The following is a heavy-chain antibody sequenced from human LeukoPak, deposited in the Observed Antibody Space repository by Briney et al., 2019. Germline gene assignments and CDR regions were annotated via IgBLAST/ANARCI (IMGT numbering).Heavy chain of an antibody. CDR1: GESFSGYY. D-gene: IGHD2-2*01. CDR3: ARRRSKNIVVVPAASRLAAFDI. Sequence: SETLSLTCAVYGESFSGYYWSWIRHPPGKGLEWIGEINHSESTNNNPTLKSRVTISGDTSKNQFSLKLSSVTAADTAVYYCARRRSKNIVVVPAASRLAAFDIWGQGTMVTVSS. V-gene: IGHV4-34*01. J-gene: IGHJ3*02. CDR2: INHSEST.